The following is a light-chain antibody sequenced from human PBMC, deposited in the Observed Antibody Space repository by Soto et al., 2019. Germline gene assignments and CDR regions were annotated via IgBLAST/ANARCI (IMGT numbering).Light chain of an antibody. V-gene: IGKV4-1*01. CDR3: QQYYSIPLT. CDR2: WAS. Sequence: DIVVTQSPDSPAAALGQRPTIRCNCSQGVLSSSNNKNYLAYYQQKPGQPPKLXVYWASTRESGVPDRFSGSGSGTDFTLTISSLQAEDVAVYYCQQYYSIPLTFGGGTKVDIK. J-gene: IGKJ4*01. CDR1: QGVLSSSNNKNY.